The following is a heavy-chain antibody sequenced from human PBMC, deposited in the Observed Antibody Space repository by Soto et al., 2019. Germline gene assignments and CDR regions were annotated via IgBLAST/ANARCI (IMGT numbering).Heavy chain of an antibody. D-gene: IGHD3-10*01. CDR1: GYAFTTYD. CDR3: SRGSMWYGVYGMDV. V-gene: IGHV1-8*01. CDR2: MNPNSGHT. Sequence: QVQLVQSGAEVKKPGASVKVSCKASGYAFTTYDINWVRQATGQGPEWMGWMNPNSGHTVYAQKFQGRVTVTRDTSINSAYMERSSLRSEDRAVYYCSRGSMWYGVYGMDVWVQGTRVTVSS. J-gene: IGHJ6*02.